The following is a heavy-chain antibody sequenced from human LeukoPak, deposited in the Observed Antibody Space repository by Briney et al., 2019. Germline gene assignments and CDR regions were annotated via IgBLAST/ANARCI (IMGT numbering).Heavy chain of an antibody. D-gene: IGHD1-26*01. CDR1: GFTFSSYW. Sequence: GGSLRLSCAASGFTFSSYWMSWVRQAPGKGLEWVSVIYSGGSTYYADSVKGRFTISRDNSKNTLYLQMNSLRADDTAVYYCVCRIGGAPQWGQGTLVTVSS. V-gene: IGHV3-53*01. J-gene: IGHJ4*02. CDR3: VCRIGGAPQ. CDR2: IYSGGST.